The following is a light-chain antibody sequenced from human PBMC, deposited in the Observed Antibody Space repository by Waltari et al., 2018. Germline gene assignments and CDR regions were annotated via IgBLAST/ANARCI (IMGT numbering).Light chain of an antibody. CDR3: QMYVRLPAT. CDR2: DAS. Sequence: EIVLTQSPGTLSLSPGERATLSCRASQSVGRSLAWYQQKHRQAPRLLIYDASTRATGIPDRFSGGGSGTDFSLTISRLEPEDFAVYYCQMYVRLPATFGQGTKVEI. J-gene: IGKJ1*01. CDR1: QSVGRS. V-gene: IGKV3-20*01.